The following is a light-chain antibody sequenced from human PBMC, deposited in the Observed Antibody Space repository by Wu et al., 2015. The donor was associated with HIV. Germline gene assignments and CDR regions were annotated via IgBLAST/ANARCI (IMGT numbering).Light chain of an antibody. CDR2: GAS. V-gene: IGKV3-7*04. Sequence: EIVMTQSPPTLSLSPGERVTLSCRASQSVSSSYLTWYQQKPGQAPRLLMYGASTRATSIPARFSGSGSGTDFTLTISRLQPEDFATYYCQHYYNVPWTFGQGTKVEIK. CDR1: QSVSSSY. CDR3: QHYYNVPWT. J-gene: IGKJ1*01.